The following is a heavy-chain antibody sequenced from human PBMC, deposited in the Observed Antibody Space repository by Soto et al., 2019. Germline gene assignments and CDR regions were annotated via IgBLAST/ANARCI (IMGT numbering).Heavy chain of an antibody. CDR1: GYTLTELS. V-gene: IGHV1-24*01. D-gene: IGHD4-17*01. CDR3: ATDLRDYGVFSWIQLGY. Sequence: QVQLVQSGAEVKKPGASVKGSCKVSGYTLTELSMHWVRQAPGKGLEWMGGFVPEDGETIYAQKFQGRVTMTEDTSTDTAYMELSSLRSEDTAVYYCATDLRDYGVFSWIQLGYWGQGTLVTVSS. CDR2: FVPEDGET. J-gene: IGHJ4*02.